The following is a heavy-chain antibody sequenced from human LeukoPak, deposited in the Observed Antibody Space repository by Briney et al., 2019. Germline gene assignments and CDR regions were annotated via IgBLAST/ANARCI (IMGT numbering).Heavy chain of an antibody. Sequence: PSETLSLTCTVSGGSITSSYYWGWIRQPPGKGLEWIGSIYYSGSTYYNPSLKSRVTISVDTSKNQFSLKLSSVTAADTAMYYCARQIYSSQPFDCWGQGTLVTVSS. D-gene: IGHD6-13*01. CDR1: GGSITSSYY. CDR2: IYYSGST. CDR3: ARQIYSSQPFDC. V-gene: IGHV4-39*07. J-gene: IGHJ4*02.